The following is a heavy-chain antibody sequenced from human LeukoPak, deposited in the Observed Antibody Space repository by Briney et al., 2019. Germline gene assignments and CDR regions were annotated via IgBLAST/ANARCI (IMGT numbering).Heavy chain of an antibody. CDR1: GFTFSNYA. CDR2: ISGSGGST. V-gene: IGHV3-23*01. Sequence: PGGSLRLSCAASGFTFSNYAMSWVRQAPGKGLERVSTISGSGGSTYYADSVKGRFTISRDNSKNTLYLQMNSLRAEDTAVYYCAKDDVGWFGELTWSDYWGQGTLVTVSS. CDR3: AKDDVGWFGELTWSDY. J-gene: IGHJ4*02. D-gene: IGHD3-10*01.